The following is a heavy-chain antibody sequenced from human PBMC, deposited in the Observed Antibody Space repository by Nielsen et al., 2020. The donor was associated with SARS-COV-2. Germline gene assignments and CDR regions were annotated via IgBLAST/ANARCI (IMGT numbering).Heavy chain of an antibody. V-gene: IGHV5-51*01. J-gene: IGHJ6*02. CDR1: GYSFTSYW. CDR3: ARHTFRGYSGYGNLYNGMDV. D-gene: IGHD5-12*01. Sequence: GESLKISCKGSGYSFTSYWIGWVRQMPGKGLEWMGIIYPGDSDTRYSPSFQGQVTISADKSISTAYLQWSSLKASDTAMYYCARHTFRGYSGYGNLYNGMDVWGQGTTVTVSS. CDR2: IYPGDSDT.